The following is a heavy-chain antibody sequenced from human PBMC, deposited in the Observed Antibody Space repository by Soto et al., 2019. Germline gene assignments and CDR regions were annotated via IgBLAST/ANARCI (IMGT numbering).Heavy chain of an antibody. CDR2: MSAYKGNT. CDR3: AREKYGGYFDY. Sequence: ASVKVSCKASGYTFPTYGINWVRQAPGQGLEWMGWMSAYKGNTSYAQKFQGRVTMTRNTSTSTAYMELSSLRSEDTAVYYCAREKYGGYFDYWGQGTLVTVSS. V-gene: IGHV1-8*02. J-gene: IGHJ4*02. D-gene: IGHD2-15*01. CDR1: GYTFPTYG.